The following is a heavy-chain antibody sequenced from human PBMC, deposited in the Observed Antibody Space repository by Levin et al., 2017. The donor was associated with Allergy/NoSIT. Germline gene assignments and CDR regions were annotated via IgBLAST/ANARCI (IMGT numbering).Heavy chain of an antibody. J-gene: IGHJ6*02. V-gene: IGHV3-21*01. CDR1: GFTFSSYS. D-gene: IGHD2-2*02. Sequence: PGGSLRLSCAASGFTFSSYSMNWVRQAPGKGLEWVSSISSSSSYIYYADSVKGRFTISRDNAKNSLYLQMNSLRAEDTAVYYCARDLVNVVVPAAILYYYYYGMDVWGQGTTVTVSS. CDR2: ISSSSSYI. CDR3: ARDLVNVVVPAAILYYYYYGMDV.